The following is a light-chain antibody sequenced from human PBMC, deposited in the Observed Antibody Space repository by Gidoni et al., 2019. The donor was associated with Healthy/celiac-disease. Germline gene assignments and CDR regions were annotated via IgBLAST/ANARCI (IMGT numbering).Light chain of an antibody. CDR1: QSVNSN. CDR2: GAS. CDR3: QQEGT. Sequence: EIVMTQSPATLSVSPGERATLSCRASQSVNSNLAWYQQKPGQAPRLLIYGASTRATGIPARCSGSGSGTEFTRTISSLQSEDFAVYYCQQEGTFGQGTKVEIK. J-gene: IGKJ1*01. V-gene: IGKV3-15*01.